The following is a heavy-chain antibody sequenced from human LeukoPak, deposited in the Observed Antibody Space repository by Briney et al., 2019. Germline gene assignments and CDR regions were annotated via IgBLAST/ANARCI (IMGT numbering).Heavy chain of an antibody. D-gene: IGHD2-8*02. J-gene: IGHJ6*04. CDR2: ISGSGGST. V-gene: IGHV3-23*01. Sequence: GGSLRLSCAASGFTFSSYAMSWVRQAPRKGLEWVSAISGSGGSTYYADSVKGRFTISRDNSKNTLYLQMNSLRAEDTAVYYCAKAVLPTYYYYYGMDVWGKGTTVTVSS. CDR3: AKAVLPTYYYYYGMDV. CDR1: GFTFSSYA.